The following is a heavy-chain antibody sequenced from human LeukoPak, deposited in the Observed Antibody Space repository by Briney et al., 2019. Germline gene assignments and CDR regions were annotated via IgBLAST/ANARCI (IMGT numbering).Heavy chain of an antibody. D-gene: IGHD2-8*01. CDR1: GFTFSSYW. CDR3: ARDTSGWNDY. V-gene: IGHV3-7*01. J-gene: IGHJ4*02. Sequence: GGSLRLSCVASGFTFSSYWMTWVRQAPGKGLEWVANIKEDGRQKHYLASVKGRFTISRDNAKNSLYLQMNSLRVEDTAVYYCARDTSGWNDYWGKGTLVTVSS. CDR2: IKEDGRQK.